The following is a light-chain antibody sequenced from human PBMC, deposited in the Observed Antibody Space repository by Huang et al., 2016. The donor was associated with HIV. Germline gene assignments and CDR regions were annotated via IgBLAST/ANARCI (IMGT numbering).Light chain of an antibody. CDR1: QSISSY. CDR3: QQSYSTPRT. V-gene: IGKV1-39*01. Sequence: DIQMTQSPSSLSASVGDRVTITCRASQSISSYLNWYQQKPGTDPKLLVYAASSLQSGVPSRFSGSGSGTDFTLTISSLQPEDFATYYCQQSYSTPRTFGQGTKVEIK. J-gene: IGKJ1*01. CDR2: AAS.